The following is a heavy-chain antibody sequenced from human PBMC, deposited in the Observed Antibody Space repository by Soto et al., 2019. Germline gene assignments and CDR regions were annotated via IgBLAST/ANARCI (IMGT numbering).Heavy chain of an antibody. CDR3: ARDSYYDFWSGYTPVDY. D-gene: IGHD3-3*01. V-gene: IGHV3-11*01. Sequence: PGGSLRLSCAASGFTFSDYYMSWIRQAPGKGLEWVSYISSSGSTIYYADSVKGRFTISRDNAKNSLYLQMNSLRAEDTAVYYCARDSYYDFWSGYTPVDYWGQGTLVTVSS. J-gene: IGHJ4*02. CDR1: GFTFSDYY. CDR2: ISSSGSTI.